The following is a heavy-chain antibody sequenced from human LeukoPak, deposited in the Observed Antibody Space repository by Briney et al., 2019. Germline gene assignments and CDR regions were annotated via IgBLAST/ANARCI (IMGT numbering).Heavy chain of an antibody. J-gene: IGHJ4*02. V-gene: IGHV1-69*13. D-gene: IGHD4-17*01. CDR1: VGTFSSYA. CDR3: ARDFAYGDYREDYFDY. CDR2: IIPIFGTA. Sequence: SVKVSCKASVGTFSSYAISWVRQAPGQGLEWMGGIIPIFGTANYEQKFQGRVTITADESTSTAYMELSSLRSEDTAVYYCARDFAYGDYREDYFDYWGQGTLVTVSS.